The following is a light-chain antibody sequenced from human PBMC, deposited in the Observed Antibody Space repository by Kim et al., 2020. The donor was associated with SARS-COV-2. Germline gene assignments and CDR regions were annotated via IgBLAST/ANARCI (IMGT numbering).Light chain of an antibody. V-gene: IGLV2-8*01. CDR2: EVT. CDR3: SSYAGGRYV. J-gene: IGLJ1*01. CDR1: SSDIGAYNY. Sequence: PGQSVTSSCTGTSSDIGAYNYVSWYQQHPGTPPKRVICEVTQRPSGVPNRFSGSKSGNTASLIISGLQAEDEADYYCSSYAGGRYVFGTGTKVTVL.